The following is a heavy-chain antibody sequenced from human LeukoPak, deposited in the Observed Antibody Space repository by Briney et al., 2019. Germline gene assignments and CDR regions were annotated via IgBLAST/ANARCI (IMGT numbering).Heavy chain of an antibody. D-gene: IGHD3-3*01. CDR3: ARSYDFWSASDY. V-gene: IGHV1-18*01. CDR2: ISTYNAYT. Sequence: ASVKVSCKASGYPFTSYGINWVRQAPGQGLEWMGWISTYNAYTNSAQNVQGRVTVTTDTSTRTAYMELRSLTSDDTAVYYCARSYDFWSASDYWGQGTLVTVSS. CDR1: GYPFTSYG. J-gene: IGHJ4*02.